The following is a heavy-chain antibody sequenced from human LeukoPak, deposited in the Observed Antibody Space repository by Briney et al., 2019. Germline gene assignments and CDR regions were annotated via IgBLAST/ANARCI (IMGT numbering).Heavy chain of an antibody. CDR2: IRSKANSYAT. Sequence: GGSLRLSCAASGFTFSGFAMHWVRQASGKGLEWVGRIRSKANSYATAYAASVKGRFTISRDDSKNTAYLPMNSLKTEDTAVYYSTRGSGSFDPWGQGTLVTVSS. V-gene: IGHV3-73*01. CDR1: GFTFSGFA. J-gene: IGHJ5*02. D-gene: IGHD3-10*01. CDR3: TRGSGSFDP.